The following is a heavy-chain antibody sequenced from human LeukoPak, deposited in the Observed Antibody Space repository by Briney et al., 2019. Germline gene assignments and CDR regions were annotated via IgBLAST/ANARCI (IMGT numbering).Heavy chain of an antibody. Sequence: PGGSLRLSCAASGFTFSSYWMHWVRQAPGKGLVWVSGINTDGSSTNYADSVKGRFTISRDNSKNTLYLQMNSLRAEDTALYYCARGVSYYDSSGYYYYFDSWGQGTLVTVSS. CDR3: ARGVSYYDSSGYYYYFDS. V-gene: IGHV3-74*01. CDR1: GFTFSSYW. J-gene: IGHJ4*02. D-gene: IGHD3-22*01. CDR2: INTDGSST.